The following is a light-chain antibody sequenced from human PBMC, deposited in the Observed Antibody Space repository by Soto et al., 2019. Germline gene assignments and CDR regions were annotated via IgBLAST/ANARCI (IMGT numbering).Light chain of an antibody. CDR2: DVN. V-gene: IGLV2-8*01. Sequence: QSALTQPHSSSGSRGQSVTRACTGTLIDVGGQNLVSLYRQHPGKAPKLFIYDVNQRPSGVPDRFSGSKSGSTASLTVSGLQAEDEANYFSSSSTGPNVIFGGGTTLTVL. J-gene: IGLJ2*01. CDR3: SSSTGPNVI. CDR1: LIDVGGQNL.